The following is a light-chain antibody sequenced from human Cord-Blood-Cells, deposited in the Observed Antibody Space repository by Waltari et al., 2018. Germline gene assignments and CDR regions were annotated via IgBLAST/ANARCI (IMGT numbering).Light chain of an antibody. CDR2: KAV. V-gene: IGKV1-5*03. CDR3: QQYNSYWT. J-gene: IGKJ1*01. CDR1: QGISSW. Sequence: IHMTHSPSPQAASAGDRVTITFRASQGISSWLAWDQQKPGKSPKLLNYKAVSLESGVLSRFSGSGCGTEFTLTISSLQHDDFATYYCQQYNSYWTFGQGTKEEIK.